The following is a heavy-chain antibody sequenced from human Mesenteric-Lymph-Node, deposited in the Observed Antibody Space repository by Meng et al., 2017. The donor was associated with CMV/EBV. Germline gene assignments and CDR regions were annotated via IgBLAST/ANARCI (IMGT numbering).Heavy chain of an antibody. V-gene: IGHV3-21*01. CDR2: ISSSSSYI. CDR3: ASPTRGAS. CDR1: GFTVSSNY. D-gene: IGHD5-12*01. J-gene: IGHJ4*02. Sequence: GESLKISCAASGFTVSSNYMNWVRQAPGKGLEWVSSISSSSSYIYYADSVKGRFTISRDNAKNSLYLQMNSLRAEDTAVYYCASPTRGASGGQGTLVTVSS.